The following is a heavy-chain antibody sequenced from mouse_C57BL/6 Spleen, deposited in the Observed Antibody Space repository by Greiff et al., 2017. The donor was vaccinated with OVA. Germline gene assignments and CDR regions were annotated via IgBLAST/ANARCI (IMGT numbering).Heavy chain of an antibody. V-gene: IGHV1-39*01. CDR2: INPNYGTT. CDR1: GYSFTDYN. D-gene: IGHD2-2*01. Sequence: VQLQQSGPELVKPGASVKISCKASGYSFTDYNMNWVKQSNGKSLEWIGVINPNYGTTSYNQKFKGKATLTVDQSSSTAYMQLNSLTSEDAADYYWARSLMVTAEGFGCWGQGTLVTVSA. J-gene: IGHJ3*01. CDR3: ARSLMVTAEGFGC.